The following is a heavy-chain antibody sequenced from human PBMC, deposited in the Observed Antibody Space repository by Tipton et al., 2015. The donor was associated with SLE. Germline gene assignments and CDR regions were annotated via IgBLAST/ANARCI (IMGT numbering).Heavy chain of an antibody. Sequence: TLSLTCTVSGGSISSGSYPWSWIRKPAGKGLEWIGYIYASGSTHYNPSLKSRVTMSVDTSKNHFSLNLSSVTAADTAVYYCARDGFMTTVTTRDAFEIWGQGTMVTVSS. CDR1: GGSISSGSYP. D-gene: IGHD4-17*01. V-gene: IGHV4-61*10. J-gene: IGHJ3*02. CDR2: IYASGST. CDR3: ARDGFMTTVTTRDAFEI.